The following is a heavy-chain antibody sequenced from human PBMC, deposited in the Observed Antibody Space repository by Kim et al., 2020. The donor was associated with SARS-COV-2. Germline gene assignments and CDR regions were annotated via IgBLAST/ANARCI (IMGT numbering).Heavy chain of an antibody. V-gene: IGHV3-21*01. CDR3: APSTAMVTH. J-gene: IGHJ4*02. D-gene: IGHD5-18*01. CDR2: SYI. Sequence: SYIYYADSVKGRFTISRDNAKNSLYLQMNSLRAEDTAVYYCAPSTAMVTHWGQGTLVTVSS.